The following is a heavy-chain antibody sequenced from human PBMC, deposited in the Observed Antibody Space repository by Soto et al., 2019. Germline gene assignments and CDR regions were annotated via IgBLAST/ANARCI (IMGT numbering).Heavy chain of an antibody. CDR1: GYTFTSYG. J-gene: IGHJ4*02. CDR2: ISAYNGNT. V-gene: IGHV1-18*01. CDR3: ERAPFTMVRGVMFDY. D-gene: IGHD3-10*01. Sequence: QVQLVQSGAEVKKPGASVKVSCKASGYTFTSYGISWVRQAPGQGLEWMGWISAYNGNTNYAQKLQGRVTMTTDTSTSTAYMELRSLRSDDTAVYYCERAPFTMVRGVMFDYWGQGTLVTVSS.